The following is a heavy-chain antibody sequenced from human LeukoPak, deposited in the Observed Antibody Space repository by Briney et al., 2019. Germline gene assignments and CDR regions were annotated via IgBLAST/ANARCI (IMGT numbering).Heavy chain of an antibody. Sequence: SQTLSLTCTVSGGSISSGDYYWSWIRQPPGKGLEWIGYIYYSGSTNYNPSLKSRVTISVDTSKNQFSLKLSSVTAADTAVYYCARDKRKTQWELNWFDPWGQGTLVTVSS. V-gene: IGHV4-61*08. CDR1: GGSISSGDYY. CDR2: IYYSGST. J-gene: IGHJ5*02. D-gene: IGHD1-26*01. CDR3: ARDKRKTQWELNWFDP.